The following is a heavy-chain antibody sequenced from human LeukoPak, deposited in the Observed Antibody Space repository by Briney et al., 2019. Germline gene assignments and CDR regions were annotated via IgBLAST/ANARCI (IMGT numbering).Heavy chain of an antibody. J-gene: IGHJ6*02. CDR2: MNTNSGNT. CDR1: GYTSTSYD. V-gene: IGHV1-8*01. Sequence: ASVKVSCKTSGYTSTSYDINWVRQVTGQGLEWMGWMNTNSGNTGYAQKFRGRVTMTRNTSISTAYMELSSLRSEDTAVYYCARGGEHSVTEQQPRNYYYGMDVWGQGTTVTVSS. D-gene: IGHD6-13*01. CDR3: ARGGEHSVTEQQPRNYYYGMDV.